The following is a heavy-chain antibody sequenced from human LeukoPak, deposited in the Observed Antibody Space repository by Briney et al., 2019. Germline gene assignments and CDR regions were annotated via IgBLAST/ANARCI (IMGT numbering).Heavy chain of an antibody. Sequence: WASVKVSCKASGGTFSSYAISWVRQAPGQGLGWMGGIIPIFGTANYAQKFQGRLTITADESTSTAYMELSSLRSEDTAVYYCARFGYSSSSHWFDPWGQGTQVIVSS. V-gene: IGHV1-69*13. D-gene: IGHD6-6*01. J-gene: IGHJ5*02. CDR3: ARFGYSSSSHWFDP. CDR1: GGTFSSYA. CDR2: IIPIFGTA.